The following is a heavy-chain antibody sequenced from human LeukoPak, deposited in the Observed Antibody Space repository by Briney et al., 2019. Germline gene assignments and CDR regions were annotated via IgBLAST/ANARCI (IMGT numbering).Heavy chain of an antibody. D-gene: IGHD6-6*01. CDR2: INGDGSST. Sequence: PGGSLRLSCAASGFTVSSYWMYWVRQAPGKGLVWVSLINGDGSSTTYADSVEGRFTISRDNAKNSLYLQMNSLRAEDTAVYYCARPYSSSSDYWGQGTLVTVSS. V-gene: IGHV3-74*01. J-gene: IGHJ4*02. CDR3: ARPYSSSSDY. CDR1: GFTVSSYW.